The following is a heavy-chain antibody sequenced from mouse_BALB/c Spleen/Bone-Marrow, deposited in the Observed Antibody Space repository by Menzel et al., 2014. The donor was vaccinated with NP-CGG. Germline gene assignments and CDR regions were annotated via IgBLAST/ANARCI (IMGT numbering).Heavy chain of an antibody. D-gene: IGHD1-2*01. Sequence: EVQVVESGAELVKPGASVKLSCTASGFNIKDTYMHWVKQRPEQGLEWIGRIDPANGNTKYDPKFQGKATITADTSPNTAYLQLSSLTSEDTAVYYCARYYYGYYFDYWGQGTTLTVSS. J-gene: IGHJ2*01. V-gene: IGHV14-3*02. CDR2: IDPANGNT. CDR3: ARYYYGYYFDY. CDR1: GFNIKDTY.